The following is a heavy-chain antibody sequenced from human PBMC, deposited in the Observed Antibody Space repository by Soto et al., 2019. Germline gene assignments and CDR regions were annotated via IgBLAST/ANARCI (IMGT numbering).Heavy chain of an antibody. Sequence: SETLSLTCTVSGGSISRYYWSWIRQPPGKGLEWIGYIYYSGSTNYNPSLKSRVTISVDTSKNQFSLKLSSVTAADTAVYYCARQVHVYYDSSGYPFDYWGQGTLVTVSS. D-gene: IGHD3-22*01. J-gene: IGHJ4*02. CDR1: GGSISRYY. CDR3: ARQVHVYYDSSGYPFDY. CDR2: IYYSGST. V-gene: IGHV4-59*08.